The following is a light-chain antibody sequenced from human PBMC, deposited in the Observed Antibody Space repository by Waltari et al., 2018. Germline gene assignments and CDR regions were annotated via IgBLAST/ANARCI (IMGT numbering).Light chain of an antibody. CDR2: DAS. CDR1: QRVGRS. CDR3: QKYVSLPAT. J-gene: IGKJ1*01. Sequence: EIVLTQSPGTLSLSPGERATLSCRASQRVGRSLAWYQQKPGQPPRLVIYDASSRATGIRDRFSGRGSGTDFSLTIRRLEPEDFAVYYCQKYVSLPATFGQGTKVEIK. V-gene: IGKV3-20*01.